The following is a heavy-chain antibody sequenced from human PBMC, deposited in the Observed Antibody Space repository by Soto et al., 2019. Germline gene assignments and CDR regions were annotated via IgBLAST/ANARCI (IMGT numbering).Heavy chain of an antibody. CDR1: GDSISNLDYF. CDR3: ARSYLGYCSGGSCYSPRPRAFDI. Sequence: SETLSLTCSVSGDSISNLDYFWAWIRQPPGQALEYIGYIYKSATTYYNPSFESRVAISVDTSKSQFSLNLSSVTAADTAVYYCARSYLGYCSGGSCYSPRPRAFDIWGQGTMVTVSS. CDR2: IYKSATT. V-gene: IGHV4-30-4*01. J-gene: IGHJ3*02. D-gene: IGHD2-15*01.